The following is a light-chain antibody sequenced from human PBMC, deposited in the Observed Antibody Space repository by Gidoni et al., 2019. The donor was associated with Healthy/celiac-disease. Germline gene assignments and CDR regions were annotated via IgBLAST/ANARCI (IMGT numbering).Light chain of an antibody. CDR3: NSRDSSGNHWV. Sequence: SSELTQDPAVSVAFGQTVRITCQGDSPRSYYASWYQQKPGQAPVLVIYGKNNRPSGIPDRFSGSSSGNTASLTITGAQAEDEADYYCNSRDSSGNHWVFGGGTKLTVL. CDR2: GKN. J-gene: IGLJ3*02. V-gene: IGLV3-19*01. CDR1: SPRSYY.